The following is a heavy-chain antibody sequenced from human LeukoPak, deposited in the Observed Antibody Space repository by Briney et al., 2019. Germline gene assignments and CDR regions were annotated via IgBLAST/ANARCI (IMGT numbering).Heavy chain of an antibody. CDR2: ISGSGDNT. Sequence: GGSLRLSCVVSGFTFSSYAMSWVRQAPGKGLEWVSGISGSGDNTYYADSMKGRFTISRDNSKNTLYVQMNSLGTEDTAAYYCAKGSYYDSSGSFYFDYWGQGTLVTVSS. V-gene: IGHV3-23*01. CDR3: AKGSYYDSSGSFYFDY. J-gene: IGHJ4*02. D-gene: IGHD3-22*01. CDR1: GFTFSSYA.